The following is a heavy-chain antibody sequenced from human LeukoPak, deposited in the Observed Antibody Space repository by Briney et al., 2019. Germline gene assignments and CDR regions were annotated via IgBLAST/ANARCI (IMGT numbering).Heavy chain of an antibody. V-gene: IGHV5-51*01. D-gene: IGHD1-26*01. J-gene: IGHJ4*02. Sequence: GESLKISCKGSGYSFTSYWVGWVRQMPGKGLKWMGIIYPGDSDARYSPSFQGQVTISADKSISTAYLQWSSLKASDTAMYYCARRRDLYSGSYYPFDYWGQGTLVTVSS. CDR2: IYPGDSDA. CDR1: GYSFTSYW. CDR3: ARRRDLYSGSYYPFDY.